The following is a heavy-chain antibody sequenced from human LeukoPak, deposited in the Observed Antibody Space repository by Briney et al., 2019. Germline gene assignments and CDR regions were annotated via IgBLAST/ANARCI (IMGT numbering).Heavy chain of an antibody. CDR3: AKRLYGSGGYYQFDY. Sequence: PGGSLRLSCAASGFTFSGYAMTWVRQAPGKGLEWVSTVSAGGGSTYYADSVKGRFTISRDNPKNTLHLQMNSLRAEDTAVYYCAKRLYGSGGYYQFDYWGQGTLDTVSS. CDR1: GFTFSGYA. D-gene: IGHD3-10*01. J-gene: IGHJ4*02. V-gene: IGHV3-23*01. CDR2: VSAGGGST.